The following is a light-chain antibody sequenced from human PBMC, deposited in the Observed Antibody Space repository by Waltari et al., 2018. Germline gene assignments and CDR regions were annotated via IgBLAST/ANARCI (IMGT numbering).Light chain of an antibody. J-gene: IGKJ5*01. CDR2: DAS. V-gene: IGKV3-11*01. Sequence: EIVLTQSPVTLSLAPGERATLSCWASQSVGSSLAWYQQKPGQAPRLLMYDASTRATGVPARFNGSGFGTDFTLTIISLQSEDSAVYYCQQRSNWPPITFGQGTRLEIK. CDR1: QSVGSS. CDR3: QQRSNWPPIT.